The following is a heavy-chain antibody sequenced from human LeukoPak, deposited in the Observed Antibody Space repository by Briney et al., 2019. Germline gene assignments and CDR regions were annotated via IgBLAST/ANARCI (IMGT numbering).Heavy chain of an antibody. CDR1: GFTFSSYA. V-gene: IGHV3-21*04. J-gene: IGHJ4*02. D-gene: IGHD3-22*01. CDR3: AKAPSPYDSSGFDY. CDR2: ISASSTYI. Sequence: GGSLRLSCAASGFTFSSYAMSWVRQAPGKGLEWVSSISASSTYIYYADSVKGRFTISRDNAKNSLYLQMNSLRAEDTALYYCAKAPSPYDSSGFDYWGQGTLVTVSS.